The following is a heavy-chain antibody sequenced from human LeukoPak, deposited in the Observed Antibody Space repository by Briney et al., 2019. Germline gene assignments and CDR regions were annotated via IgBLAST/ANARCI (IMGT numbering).Heavy chain of an antibody. J-gene: IGHJ4*02. CDR3: GKTTTGYSSGRYPAWPVDY. V-gene: IGHV3-23*01. CDR1: GFTFSSYA. D-gene: IGHD6-19*01. CDR2: IFGSGGSA. Sequence: PGGSLRLSCTASGFTFSSYAMYWVRQAPGKGLEWVSGIFGSGGSAHCADSVKGRFTISRDNSKNTVYLQMNSLRAEDTAVYYCGKTTTGYSSGRYPAWPVDYWGQGTLVTVSS.